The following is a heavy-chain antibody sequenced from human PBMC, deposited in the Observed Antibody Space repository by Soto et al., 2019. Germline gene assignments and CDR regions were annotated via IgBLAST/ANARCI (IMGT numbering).Heavy chain of an antibody. CDR3: ARVIVARGPPLSFDF. Sequence: QVQLVQSGAEVKKPGASVKDSCKASGYTFTSYGISWVRQAPGQGLEWMGWISAYNGNTNYAQKLQGRVTMTTDTSTSTAYMELRSLRSDDTVVYYCARVIVARGPPLSFDFWGQGTLVTVSS. D-gene: IGHD3-10*01. CDR1: GYTFTSYG. V-gene: IGHV1-18*01. CDR2: ISAYNGNT. J-gene: IGHJ4*02.